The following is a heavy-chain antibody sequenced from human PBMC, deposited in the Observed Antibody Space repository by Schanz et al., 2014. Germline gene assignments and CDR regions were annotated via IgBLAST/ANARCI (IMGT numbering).Heavy chain of an antibody. J-gene: IGHJ4*02. V-gene: IGHV1-46*03. D-gene: IGHD6-13*01. CDR1: GYPFSNYG. CDR2: INPSSGTT. CDR3: ARDGEAAAGCDY. Sequence: QLMQSGSEVRKPGASVKVSCKASGYPFSNYGISWLRQAPGQGLEWMGKINPSSGTTRIAQNFQGRLTVTRDTSTSTVNMELSSLRSEDTAVYYCARDGEAAAGCDYWGQGPLVTVSP.